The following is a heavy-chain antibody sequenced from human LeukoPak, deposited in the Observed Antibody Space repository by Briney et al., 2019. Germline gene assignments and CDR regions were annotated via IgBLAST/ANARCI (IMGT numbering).Heavy chain of an antibody. J-gene: IGHJ4*02. CDR1: GGTFSSYA. V-gene: IGHV1-69*13. Sequence: GASVKVSFKASGGTFSSYAISWVRQAPGQGLEWMGGIIPIFGTANYAQKFQGRVTITADESTSTAYMELSSLRSEDTAVYYCASGELRYYFDYWGQGTLVTVSS. CDR2: IIPIFGTA. D-gene: IGHD3-10*01. CDR3: ASGELRYYFDY.